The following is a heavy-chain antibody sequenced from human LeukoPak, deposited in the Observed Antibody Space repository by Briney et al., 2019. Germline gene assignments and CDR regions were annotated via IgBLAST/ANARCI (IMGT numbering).Heavy chain of an antibody. J-gene: IGHJ5*02. CDR2: IYYSGST. D-gene: IGHD2-8*01. V-gene: IGHV4-31*03. CDR1: GGSISSGGYY. Sequence: TLSLTCTVSGGSISSGGYYWSWIRQHPGKGLEWIGYIYYSGSTYYNPSLKSRVTISVDTPKNQFSLKLSSVTAADTAVYYCARGPPMVYARRKNWFDPWGQGTLVTVSS. CDR3: ARGPPMVYARRKNWFDP.